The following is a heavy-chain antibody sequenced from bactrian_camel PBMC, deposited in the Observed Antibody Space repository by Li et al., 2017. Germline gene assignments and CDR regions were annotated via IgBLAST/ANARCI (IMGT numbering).Heavy chain of an antibody. CDR1: GHSRGSNC. Sequence: HVQLVESGGGSVQAGGSLRLSCVVSGHSRGSNCVGWYRLPPGRAPAEREGIAAIRRSGGETWYADSVKGRFTISLDKAKNTVYLQMNSLKPEDTAMYYCAARGPYCYTKLSVRDFTYWGQGTQVTVS. CDR2: IRRSGGET. V-gene: IGHV3-3*01. CDR3: AARGPYCYTKLSVRDFTY. J-gene: IGHJ6*01. D-gene: IGHD2*01.